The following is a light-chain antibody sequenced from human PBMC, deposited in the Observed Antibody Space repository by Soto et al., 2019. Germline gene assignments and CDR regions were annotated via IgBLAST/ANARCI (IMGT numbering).Light chain of an antibody. CDR3: QQHINWPLT. CDR1: QTVSSS. Sequence: EIVLTQSPATLYLSPGERATLSCRASQTVSSSLAWYQQKPGQAPRLLIYEASNRATGIPARFSGSGSGADFTLTISSLEPEDFALYYCQQHINWPLTFGGGTKVDIK. CDR2: EAS. J-gene: IGKJ4*01. V-gene: IGKV3-11*01.